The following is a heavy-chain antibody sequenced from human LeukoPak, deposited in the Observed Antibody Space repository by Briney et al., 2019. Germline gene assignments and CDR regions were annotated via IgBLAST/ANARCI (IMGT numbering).Heavy chain of an antibody. Sequence: GGSLRLSCAASGFTFSSYAMSWVRQAPGKGLEWVSAISGSGGSTHYADSVKGRFTISRDNSKNTLYLKMNSLRAEDTAVYYCAKDSYNWNEHTFDYWGQGTLVTVSS. CDR3: AKDSYNWNEHTFDY. V-gene: IGHV3-23*01. J-gene: IGHJ4*02. CDR2: ISGSGGST. D-gene: IGHD1-20*01. CDR1: GFTFSSYA.